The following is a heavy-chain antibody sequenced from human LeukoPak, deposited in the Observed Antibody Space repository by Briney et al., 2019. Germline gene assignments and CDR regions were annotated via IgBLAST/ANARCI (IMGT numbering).Heavy chain of an antibody. J-gene: IGHJ4*02. Sequence: ASVKVSCKASGYTFTSYDINWVRQATGQGLEWMGWMNPNSGNTGYAQKFQGRVTMTRNTSISTAYMELSSLRSKDTAVYYCARGLVVMTSLYDYWGQGTLVTVSS. D-gene: IGHD3-22*01. CDR3: ARGLVVMTSLYDY. CDR2: MNPNSGNT. CDR1: GYTFTSYD. V-gene: IGHV1-8*01.